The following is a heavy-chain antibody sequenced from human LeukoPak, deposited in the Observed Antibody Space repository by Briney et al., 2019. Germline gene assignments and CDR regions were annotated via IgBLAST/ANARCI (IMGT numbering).Heavy chain of an antibody. V-gene: IGHV3-30*04. Sequence: PGGSLRLSCAASGFTFSSYAMHWVRQAPGKGLEWVAVISYDGSNKYYADSVKGRFTISRDNSKNSLYLQMNSLRAEDTAVYYCARDAYMINDYWGQGTLVTVSS. CDR1: GFTFSSYA. J-gene: IGHJ4*02. CDR2: ISYDGSNK. CDR3: ARDAYMINDY. D-gene: IGHD3-22*01.